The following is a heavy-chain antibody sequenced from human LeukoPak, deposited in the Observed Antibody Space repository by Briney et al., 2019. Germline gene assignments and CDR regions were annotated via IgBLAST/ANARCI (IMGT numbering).Heavy chain of an antibody. D-gene: IGHD5-12*01. CDR1: GYTFTYRY. CDR2: ITPFNGNT. Sequence: ASVKVSCKASGYTFTYRYLHWVRQAPGQALEWMGWITPFNGNTNYAQQFQDRVTITRDRSRNTVYMGLNSLRFEDTAMYYCARSPFSGDDDAFDIWGQGTMVTVSS. CDR3: ARSPFSGDDDAFDI. V-gene: IGHV1-45*02. J-gene: IGHJ3*02.